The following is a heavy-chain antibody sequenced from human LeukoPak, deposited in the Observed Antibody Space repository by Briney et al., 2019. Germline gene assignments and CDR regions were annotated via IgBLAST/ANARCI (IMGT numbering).Heavy chain of an antibody. CDR2: ITSSRSTI. Sequence: PGGSLRLSCAASGFSLNTYSMNWVRQAPGKGLEWISYITSSRSTIYYADSVKGRFTISRDNAENSLYLQMNSLRADDTAVYYCAREYRSSSGRAFDIWGQGTMVTVSS. CDR3: AREYRSSSGRAFDI. CDR1: GFSLNTYS. J-gene: IGHJ3*02. D-gene: IGHD6-6*01. V-gene: IGHV3-48*01.